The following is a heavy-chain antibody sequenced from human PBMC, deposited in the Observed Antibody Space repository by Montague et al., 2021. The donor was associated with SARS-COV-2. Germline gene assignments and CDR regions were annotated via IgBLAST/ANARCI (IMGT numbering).Heavy chain of an antibody. V-gene: IGHV4-61*01. J-gene: IGHJ5*02. D-gene: IGHD3-10*01. Sequence: SETLFLTCTVSGVSVSNSNTYWSWIRQSPGKGLEWIGHIYYGGSTNCSPSLHSRVTIPLDTSKNQLSLRLNSATAADTAVYYCATYWLGVSGRGSWGQGTLVTASS. CDR1: GVSVSNSNTY. CDR2: IYYGGST. CDR3: ATYWLGVSGRGS.